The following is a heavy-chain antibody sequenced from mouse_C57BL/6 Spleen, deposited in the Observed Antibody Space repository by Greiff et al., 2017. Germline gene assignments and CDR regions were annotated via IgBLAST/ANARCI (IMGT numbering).Heavy chain of an antibody. D-gene: IGHD2-4*01. V-gene: IGHV1-55*01. Sequence: QVQLQQPGAELVKPGASVKMSCKASGYTFTCYWITWVKQRPGQGLEWIGDIYPGSGSTNYNEKFKSKATLTVDTSSSTAYMQLSSLTSEDSAVYYCASYDYEYYYAMDYWGQGTSVTVSS. CDR2: IYPGSGST. CDR1: GYTFTCYW. CDR3: ASYDYEYYYAMDY. J-gene: IGHJ4*01.